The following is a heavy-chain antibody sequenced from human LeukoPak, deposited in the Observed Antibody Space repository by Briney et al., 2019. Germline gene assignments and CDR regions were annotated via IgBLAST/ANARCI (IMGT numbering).Heavy chain of an antibody. Sequence: GGSLRLSCAAPGFTVSSNYVSWVRQAPGKGLEWVSVIYSGGSTYYADSVKGRFTISRDNSKNTLYLQMNSLRAEDTAVYYCARDFTDPVGATRVYYFDYWGQGTLVTVSS. CDR3: ARDFTDPVGATRVYYFDY. J-gene: IGHJ4*02. D-gene: IGHD1-26*01. V-gene: IGHV3-66*02. CDR2: IYSGGST. CDR1: GFTVSSNY.